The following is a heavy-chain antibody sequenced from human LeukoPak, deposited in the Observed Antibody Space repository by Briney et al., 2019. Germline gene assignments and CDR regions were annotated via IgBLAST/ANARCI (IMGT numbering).Heavy chain of an antibody. D-gene: IGHD3-3*01. Sequence: ASVKVSCKASGYTFTSYDINWVRQATGQGLEWMGWINPNSGGTNYAQKFQGRVTMTRDTSISTAYMELSRLRSDDTAVYYCARARTGRFLEWLYWGQGTLVTVSS. J-gene: IGHJ4*02. V-gene: IGHV1-2*02. CDR1: GYTFTSYD. CDR2: INPNSGGT. CDR3: ARARTGRFLEWLY.